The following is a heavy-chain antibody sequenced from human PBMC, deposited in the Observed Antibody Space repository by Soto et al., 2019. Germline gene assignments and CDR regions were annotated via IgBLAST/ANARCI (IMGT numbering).Heavy chain of an antibody. CDR1: GYTFTTYG. J-gene: IGHJ4*02. V-gene: IGHV1-18*01. Sequence: QVQLVQSGAEVKKPGASVKVSCKTSGYTFTTYGVSWVRQAPGLGLEWMGWISGYNGNTNSAPKFQGRVSMTTDTSTSTAYMELRSLRSDDTAVYYCASDERAYCSGDTCEHYFDYWGQGTRVTVSS. CDR3: ASDERAYCSGDTCEHYFDY. CDR2: ISGYNGNT. D-gene: IGHD2-15*01.